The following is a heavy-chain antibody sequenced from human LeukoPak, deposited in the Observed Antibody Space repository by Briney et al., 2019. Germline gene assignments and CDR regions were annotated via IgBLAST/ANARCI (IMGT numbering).Heavy chain of an antibody. Sequence: GGSLRLSCAGSGFTFSTSWMHWVRQAPGQGLVWVSRINSDGSTINYADSVQGRFTISRDNAKNTLYLQMNSLRAVDTAVYYCARDLPIAARPLDYWGQGTLVTVSS. J-gene: IGHJ4*02. CDR2: INSDGSTI. D-gene: IGHD6-6*01. CDR1: GFTFSTSW. CDR3: ARDLPIAARPLDY. V-gene: IGHV3-74*01.